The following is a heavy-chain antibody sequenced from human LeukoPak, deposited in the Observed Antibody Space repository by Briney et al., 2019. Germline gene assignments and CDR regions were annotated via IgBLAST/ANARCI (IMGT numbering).Heavy chain of an antibody. Sequence: ASETLSLTCAVYGGSFSGYYWSWIRQPPGKGLEWIGYIYYTGATYYNPSLKSRVTISLDTSKNQFSLKLSSVTAADAAVYYCARAGYSYGTGYYFDYWGQGALVTVSS. CDR2: IYYTGAT. CDR1: GGSFSGYY. CDR3: ARAGYSYGTGYYFDY. D-gene: IGHD5-18*01. J-gene: IGHJ4*02. V-gene: IGHV4-59*01.